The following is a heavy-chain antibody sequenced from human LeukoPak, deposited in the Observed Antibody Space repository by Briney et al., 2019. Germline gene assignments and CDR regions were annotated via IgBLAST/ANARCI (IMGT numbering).Heavy chain of an antibody. CDR3: ARGHHYYDSSAYYY. Sequence: QPGGSLTLSCAASGFTFISYWMHWVRQAPGKGLVWVSRINSDGSTTSYAASVKGRFTISRDTAKNTLYLQMNSLRAEDTAVYYCARGHHYYDSSAYYYWGQGTLVTVSS. D-gene: IGHD3-22*01. CDR2: INSDGSTT. CDR1: GFTFISYW. V-gene: IGHV3-74*01. J-gene: IGHJ4*02.